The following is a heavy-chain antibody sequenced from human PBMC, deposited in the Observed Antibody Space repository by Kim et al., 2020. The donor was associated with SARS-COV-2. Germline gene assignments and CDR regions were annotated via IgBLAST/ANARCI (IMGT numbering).Heavy chain of an antibody. V-gene: IGHV3-64D*06. Sequence: KGRITISRDNSKNNLYLQMSSLIAEDTAVYYCVKDQAITIFGVAGRYGMDVWGQGTTVTVSS. CDR3: VKDQAITIFGVAGRYGMDV. J-gene: IGHJ6*02. D-gene: IGHD3-3*01.